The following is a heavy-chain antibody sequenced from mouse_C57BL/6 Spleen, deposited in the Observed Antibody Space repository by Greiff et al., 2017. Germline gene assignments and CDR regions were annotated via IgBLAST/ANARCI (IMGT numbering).Heavy chain of an antibody. CDR2: INPNNGGT. Sequence: EVQLVESGPELVKPGASVKIPCKASGYTFTDYNMDWVKQSHGKSLEWIGDINPNNGGTIYNQKFKGKTKLTVDKSSSTAYMELRSLTSEDTAVYYCARYLFDYWGQGTTLTVSS. CDR3: ARYLFDY. J-gene: IGHJ2*01. V-gene: IGHV1-18*01. CDR1: GYTFTDYN.